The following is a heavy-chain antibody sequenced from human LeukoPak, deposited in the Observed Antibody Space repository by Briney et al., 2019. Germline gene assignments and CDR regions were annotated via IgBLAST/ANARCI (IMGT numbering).Heavy chain of an antibody. J-gene: IGHJ4*02. D-gene: IGHD2-2*01. CDR3: ARGFCGGASCYAFLFDA. CDR1: GFTFSGHW. Sequence: GGSLRLSCAASGFTFSGHWMSWVRQVPGKGPEWVANIKHDGTIQYYVDSVKGRFTVSRDNAESSLDLQMDSLTVEDTAVYYCARGFCGGASCYAFLFDAWGQGTLVTVSS. CDR2: IKHDGTIQ. V-gene: IGHV3-7*04.